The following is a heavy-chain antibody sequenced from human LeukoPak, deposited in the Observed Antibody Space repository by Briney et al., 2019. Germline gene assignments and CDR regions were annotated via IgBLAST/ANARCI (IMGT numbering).Heavy chain of an antibody. CDR1: GFTFSTDW. V-gene: IGHV3-7*01. CDR2: IKQDGSEK. D-gene: IGHD6-19*01. CDR3: ARKYSSGWFDAGPFDY. Sequence: GGSLRLSCAASGFTFSTDWMSWVRQAPGKGLEWVANIKQDGSEKYYVDSVKGRFTISRDNAQKSLYLQMNSLRAEDTAVYYCARKYSSGWFDAGPFDYWGQGTLVTVSS. J-gene: IGHJ4*02.